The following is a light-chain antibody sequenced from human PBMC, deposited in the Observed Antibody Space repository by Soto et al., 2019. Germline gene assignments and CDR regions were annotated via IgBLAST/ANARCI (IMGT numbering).Light chain of an antibody. CDR3: QQYYSTPWT. CDR1: QSVLYSSNNKNY. CDR2: WAS. J-gene: IGKJ1*01. Sequence: DIVMTQSPDSLAVSLGEGATINCKSSQSVLYSSNNKNYLAWYQQKPGQPPKLLIYWASTRESGVPERFSGSGSGTDFTLTISSLQAEDVAVYYCQQYYSTPWTFGQGTKVEIK. V-gene: IGKV4-1*01.